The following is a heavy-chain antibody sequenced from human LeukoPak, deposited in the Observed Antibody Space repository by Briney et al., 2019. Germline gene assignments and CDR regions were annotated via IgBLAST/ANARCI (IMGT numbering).Heavy chain of an antibody. CDR3: ARAGTNLGDYDF. D-gene: IGHD4-17*01. V-gene: IGHV4-28*03. CDR1: GYSISSSNW. J-gene: IGHJ4*02. CDR2: VWHSGST. Sequence: SDTLSLTCAVSGYSISSSNWWGWIRQSPGKGLEWIGNVWHSGSTYYNPSLKSRITISVDTSKNQFSLSLSSVIVADTAVYYCARAGTNLGDYDFWGQGTLVTVSS.